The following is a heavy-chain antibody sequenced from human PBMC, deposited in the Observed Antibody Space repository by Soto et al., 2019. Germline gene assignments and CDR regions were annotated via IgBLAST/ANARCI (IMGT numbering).Heavy chain of an antibody. CDR3: ARRRGYSYDFDY. V-gene: IGHV5-10-1*01. CDR1: GYTFTNNW. J-gene: IGHJ4*02. CDR2: IDPSDSRT. D-gene: IGHD5-18*01. Sequence: PGESLKISCNASGYTFTNNWISWVRQKPGQGLEWMGRIDPSDSRTKYNPSFEGRVTISIDKSINTAFLQWSSLRASDTAVYFCARRRGYSYDFDYWGQGTLVTVSS.